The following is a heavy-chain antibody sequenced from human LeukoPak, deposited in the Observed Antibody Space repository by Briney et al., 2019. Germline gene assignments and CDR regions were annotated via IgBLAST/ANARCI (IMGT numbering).Heavy chain of an antibody. Sequence: GGSLRLSCAASGFTVSANYMSWVRQAPGKGLEWIGRIRSKTDGGTTDYAAPVKDRVTISRDDSKNTLFLQINSLKTEDTAVYYCTTYVAVAGTRHFDSWGQGALVTVSS. CDR3: TTYVAVAGTRHFDS. D-gene: IGHD6-19*01. CDR2: IRSKTDGGTT. V-gene: IGHV3-15*01. CDR1: GFTVSANY. J-gene: IGHJ4*02.